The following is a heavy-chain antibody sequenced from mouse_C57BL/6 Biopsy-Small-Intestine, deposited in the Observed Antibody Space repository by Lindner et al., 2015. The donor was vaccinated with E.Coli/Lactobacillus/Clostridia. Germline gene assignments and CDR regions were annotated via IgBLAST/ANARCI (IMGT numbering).Heavy chain of an antibody. J-gene: IGHJ1*03. D-gene: IGHD1-1*01. V-gene: IGHV5-6*01. Sequence: VQLQESGGDLVKPGGSLKLSCAASGFTFSSYGMSWVRQTPDKRLEWVATISSGGGYTYYPDGVQGRFTISRDNAKNTLYLQMSSLKSEDTAMYYCAKDEDYYGSSLYWYFDVWGTGTTVTVSS. CDR2: ISSGGGYT. CDR1: GFTFSSYG. CDR3: AKDEDYYGSSLYWYFDV.